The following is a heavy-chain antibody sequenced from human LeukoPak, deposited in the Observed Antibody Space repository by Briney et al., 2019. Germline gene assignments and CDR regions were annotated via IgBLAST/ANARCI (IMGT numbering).Heavy chain of an antibody. Sequence: GGSLRLSCVASGFTFRNHIITWVRQAPGRGLEWVANMRQDGSEKFYVDSVKGRLTISRDNAKNSLYLQMDSLRVEDTALYYCAREGDAFDIWGQGTMVTVSS. CDR2: MRQDGSEK. J-gene: IGHJ3*02. CDR1: GFTFRNHI. CDR3: AREGDAFDI. V-gene: IGHV3-7*01.